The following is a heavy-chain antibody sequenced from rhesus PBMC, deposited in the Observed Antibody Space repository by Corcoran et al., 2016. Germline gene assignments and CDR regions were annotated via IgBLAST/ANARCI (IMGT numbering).Heavy chain of an antibody. CDR2: SNGNSGNT. CDR3: ARYNYFTGSPQYYFDY. Sequence: QVQLQASGPGLVKPSETLSLTCAVSGGSFSSYWWSWIRPPPGKGLEWIGESNGNSGNTNYNPSLKSRVTISKDASTNQFCVKLTAVTAADTAVYYCARYNYFTGSPQYYFDYWGRGVLVTVSS. CDR1: GGSFSSYW. V-gene: IGHV4-80*01. D-gene: IGHD1-1*01. J-gene: IGHJ4*01.